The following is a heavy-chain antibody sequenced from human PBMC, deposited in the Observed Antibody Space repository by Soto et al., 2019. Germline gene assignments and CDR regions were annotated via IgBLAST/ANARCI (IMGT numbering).Heavy chain of an antibody. J-gene: IGHJ4*02. Sequence: QVHLEQSGAEVKKPGASVKVSCKGSDYTFTGYGITWVRQAPGQGLEWMGWISAHNGNTDYAQKLQGRVTVTRDTSTSTAYMELRSLRSDDTAVYYCARGRYGDYWGQGALVTVSS. CDR1: DYTFTGYG. V-gene: IGHV1-18*01. CDR2: ISAHNGNT. CDR3: ARGRYGDY. D-gene: IGHD1-1*01.